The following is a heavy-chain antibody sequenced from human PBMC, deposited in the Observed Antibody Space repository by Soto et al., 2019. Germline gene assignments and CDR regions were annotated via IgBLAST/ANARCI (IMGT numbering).Heavy chain of an antibody. D-gene: IGHD2-21*01. J-gene: IGHJ2*01. CDR3: ALFQDDDGIRDCPPVSAFLLTRSSDL. CDR2: ISYEGSKK. V-gene: IGHV3-30-3*01. Sequence: APGQGLEWVAVISYEGSKKYYADSVKGRFTISRDNSKNTLYLQMNSLRAEDTAVYYCALFQDDDGIRDCPPVSAFLLTRSSDL.